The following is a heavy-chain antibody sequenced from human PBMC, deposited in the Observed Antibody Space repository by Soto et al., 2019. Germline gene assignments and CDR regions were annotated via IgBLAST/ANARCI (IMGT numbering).Heavy chain of an antibody. CDR3: ARGVEAGTLRTYIDY. CDR2: IIPIFGTA. CDR1: GGTFSSYA. D-gene: IGHD6-19*01. Sequence: QVQLVQSGAEVKKPGSSVKVSCKASGGTFSSYAISWVRQAPGQGLEWMGGIIPIFGTANYAQKFQGRVTITADEATITAYMELSSLRSEDTAVYYGARGVEAGTLRTYIDYWGQGTLVTVSS. J-gene: IGHJ4*02. V-gene: IGHV1-69*12.